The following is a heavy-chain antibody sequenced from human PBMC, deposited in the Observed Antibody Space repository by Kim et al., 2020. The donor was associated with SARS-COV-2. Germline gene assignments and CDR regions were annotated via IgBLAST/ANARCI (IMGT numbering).Heavy chain of an antibody. V-gene: IGHV3-23*01. J-gene: IGHJ3*02. CDR1: GFTFSSYA. CDR3: AKDLESYDILTGYWGINAFDI. D-gene: IGHD3-9*01. Sequence: GGSLRLSCAASGFTFSSYAMSWVRQAPGKGLEWVSAISGSGGSTYYADSVKGRFTISRDNSKNTLYLQMNSLRAEDTAVYYCAKDLESYDILTGYWGINAFDIWGQGTMVTVSS. CDR2: ISGSGGST.